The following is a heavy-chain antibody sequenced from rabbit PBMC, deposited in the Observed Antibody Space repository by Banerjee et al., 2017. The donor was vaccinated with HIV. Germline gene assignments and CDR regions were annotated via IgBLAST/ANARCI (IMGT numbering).Heavy chain of an antibody. J-gene: IGHJ4*01. Sequence: QQQLEESGGDLVQPEGSLTLTCTVSGFSLSSSYSMCWVRQAPGKGLEWIGCINTGSGSTYYASWAKGRFTISKTSSTTVTLQMTSLTAADTATYFCARKDIGDTTVAYPLNLWGPGTLVTVS. D-gene: IGHD7-1*01. V-gene: IGHV1S45*01. CDR3: ARKDIGDTTVAYPLNL. CDR2: INTGSGST. CDR1: GFSLSSSYS.